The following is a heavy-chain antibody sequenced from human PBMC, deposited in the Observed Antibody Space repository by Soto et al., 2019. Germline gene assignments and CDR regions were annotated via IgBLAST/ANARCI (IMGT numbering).Heavy chain of an antibody. D-gene: IGHD3-22*01. CDR3: ARILSSGYYQSSLTFDY. V-gene: IGHV4-59*01. CDR1: GGCISSYY. Sequence: ETLSLTGTGAGGCISSYYWSWIRQPPGKGLEWIGYIYYSGSTNYNPSLKSRVTISVDTSKNQFSLKLSSVNAADTAVYYCARILSSGYYQSSLTFDYWGQGTLVTVSS. CDR2: IYYSGST. J-gene: IGHJ4*02.